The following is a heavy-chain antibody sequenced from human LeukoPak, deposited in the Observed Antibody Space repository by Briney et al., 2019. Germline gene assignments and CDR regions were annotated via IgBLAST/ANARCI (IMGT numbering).Heavy chain of an antibody. CDR2: ISYDGSNK. CDR3: ARDRMWELLPYYFDY. Sequence: GGSLRLSCAASGFTFKDFYMGWIRQAPGKGLEGVAVISYDGSNKYYADSVKGRFTISRDNSKNTLYLQMNSLRAEDTAVYYCARDRMWELLPYYFDYWGQGTLVTVSS. D-gene: IGHD1-26*01. CDR1: GFTFKDFY. J-gene: IGHJ4*02. V-gene: IGHV3-30*03.